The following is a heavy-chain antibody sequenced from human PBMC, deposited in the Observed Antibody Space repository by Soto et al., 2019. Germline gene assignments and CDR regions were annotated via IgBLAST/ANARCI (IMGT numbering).Heavy chain of an antibody. J-gene: IGHJ6*02. CDR3: ARSMRYYYYGMDV. Sequence: PSETLSLTCAVSGGSISSGGYSWSWIRQPPGKGLEWIGYIYHSGSIYYNPSLKSRVTISVDRSKNQFSLKLSSVTAADTAVYYCARSMRYYYYGMDVWGQGTTVTVSS. CDR1: GGSISSGGYS. D-gene: IGHD2-2*01. V-gene: IGHV4-30-2*01. CDR2: IYHSGSI.